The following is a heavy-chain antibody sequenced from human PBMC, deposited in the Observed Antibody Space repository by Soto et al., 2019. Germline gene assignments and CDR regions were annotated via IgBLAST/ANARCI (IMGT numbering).Heavy chain of an antibody. V-gene: IGHV4-4*02. J-gene: IGHJ4*01. CDR2: IFHSGST. D-gene: IGHD1-26*01. Sequence: QVQLQESGAGLVKPSGTLSLTCAVFGGSISNSNWWTWVRQPPGKGLDWIGEIFHSGSTNYNSSLIGRVTISVDKANNQFSLKLSSVTAAYTAVYYCAHRPIVGAAIWGHGTLVTVSS. CDR1: GGSISNSNW. CDR3: AHRPIVGAAI.